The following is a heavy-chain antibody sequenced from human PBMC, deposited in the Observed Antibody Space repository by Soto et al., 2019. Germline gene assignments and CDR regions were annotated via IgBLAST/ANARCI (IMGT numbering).Heavy chain of an antibody. D-gene: IGHD3-22*01. CDR2: IGTTGDT. J-gene: IGHJ4*02. CDR3: ARAIGPTLFDY. CDR1: GFTFSSYD. V-gene: IGHV3-13*04. Sequence: GGSLRLSCSASGFTFSSYDMHWVRQGTGKGLEWVSAIGTTGDTYYAGSVKGRFTISRENAKSSLYLQMNSLRAGDTAIYFCARAIGPTLFDYWGQGTLVTVS.